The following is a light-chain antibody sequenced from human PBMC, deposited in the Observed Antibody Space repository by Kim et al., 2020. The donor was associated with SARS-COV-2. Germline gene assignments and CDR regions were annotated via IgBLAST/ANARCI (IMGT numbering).Light chain of an antibody. Sequence: SSELTQDPAVSVALGQTVRITCQGDSLRSYFASWYQQKPGQAPVLVIYGKNNRPSGIPDRFSGANSGNTASLTITGAQAEDEADYYCNSRDSSTNHPVVF. J-gene: IGLJ1*01. CDR2: GKN. V-gene: IGLV3-19*01. CDR3: NSRDSSTNHPVV. CDR1: SLRSYF.